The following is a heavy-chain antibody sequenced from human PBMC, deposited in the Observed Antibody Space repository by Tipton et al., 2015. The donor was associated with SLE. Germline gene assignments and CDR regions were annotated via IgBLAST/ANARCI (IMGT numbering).Heavy chain of an antibody. D-gene: IGHD6-13*01. CDR2: IYYSGST. CDR1: GGSISSSSYY. V-gene: IGHV4-39*07. J-gene: IGHJ4*02. CDR3: ARGGDSSSWFEYPDY. Sequence: TLSLTCTVSGGSISSSSYYWGWIRQPPGKGLEWIGSIYYSGSTYYNPSLKSRVTISVDTSKNQFSLKLSSVTAADTAVYYCARGGDSSSWFEYPDYWGQGTLVTVSS.